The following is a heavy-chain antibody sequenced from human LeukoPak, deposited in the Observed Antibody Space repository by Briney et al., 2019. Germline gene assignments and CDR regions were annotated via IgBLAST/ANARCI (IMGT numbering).Heavy chain of an antibody. D-gene: IGHD2-2*01. CDR1: GFTFSSYG. CDR3: AKGYCSSTSCPLNY. V-gene: IGHV3-30*18. CDR2: ISYDGSNK. J-gene: IGHJ4*02. Sequence: PGRSLRLSCAASGFTFSSYGMHWVRQAPGKGLEWVAVISYDGSNKYYADPVKGRFTISRDNSKNTLYLQMNSLRAEDTAVYYCAKGYCSSTSCPLNYWGQGTLVTVSS.